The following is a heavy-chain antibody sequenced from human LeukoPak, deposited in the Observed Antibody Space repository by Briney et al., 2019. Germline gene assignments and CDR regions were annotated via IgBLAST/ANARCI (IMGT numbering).Heavy chain of an antibody. J-gene: IGHJ6*02. Sequence: ASVKVSCKASGYTFTSYDINWVRQATGQGLEWMGWMNPNSGNTGYAQKFQGRVTMTRNTSISTAYMELSSLRSEDTAVYYCARNSDIVVVPAVGYYYYYGMDVWGQGTTVTVSS. CDR1: GYTFTSYD. CDR2: MNPNSGNT. CDR3: ARNSDIVVVPAVGYYYYYGMDV. D-gene: IGHD2-2*01. V-gene: IGHV1-8*01.